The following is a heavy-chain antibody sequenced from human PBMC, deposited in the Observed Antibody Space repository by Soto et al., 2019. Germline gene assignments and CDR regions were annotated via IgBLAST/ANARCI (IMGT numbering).Heavy chain of an antibody. D-gene: IGHD1-26*01. CDR2: ISGSGGGT. Sequence: VPLILWRGASKVNCCSYALCRVHQAPGKGLEWVSLISGSGGGTYYADSVKGRFTISRDNSKNTLYLQMNSLRAEDTAVFYCAKHLSNGSPDYWGQGTLVTVSS. CDR3: AKHLSNGSPDY. V-gene: IGHV3-23*01. CDR1: KVNCCSYA. J-gene: IGHJ4*02.